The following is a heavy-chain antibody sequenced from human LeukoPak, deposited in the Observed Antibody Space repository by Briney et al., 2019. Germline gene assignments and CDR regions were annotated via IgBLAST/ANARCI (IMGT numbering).Heavy chain of an antibody. V-gene: IGHV4-34*01. CDR2: INHSGVT. Sequence: SETLSLTCAVYGGSFNSYCWTWIRQSPGKGLEWIGEINHSGVTNYNPSLKSRITMSVDTSKNRFALQLNSVTAADSAVYYCARGARLLGWFVVGRPPSAYCFDSWGLGTLVTVSS. J-gene: IGHJ4*02. D-gene: IGHD3-3*01. CDR3: ARGARLLGWFVVGRPPSAYCFDS. CDR1: GGSFNSYC.